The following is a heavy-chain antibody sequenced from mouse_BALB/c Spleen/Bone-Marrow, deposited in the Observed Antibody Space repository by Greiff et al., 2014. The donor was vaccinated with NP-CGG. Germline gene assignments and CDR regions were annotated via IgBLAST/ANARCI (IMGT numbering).Heavy chain of an antibody. CDR1: GFTFSGYA. Sequence: EVKLEESGGGLVKPGGSLKLSCAASGFTFSGYAMSWVRQTPEKRLEWVASISSGGSTFYPDSVKGRFTISRDNARNILYLQMSSLRSEDTAMYYCARRKTTILTTFYWYFDVWGAGTTVTVSP. CDR3: ARRKTTILTTFYWYFDV. D-gene: IGHD2-5*01. V-gene: IGHV5-6-5*01. CDR2: ISSGGST. J-gene: IGHJ1*01.